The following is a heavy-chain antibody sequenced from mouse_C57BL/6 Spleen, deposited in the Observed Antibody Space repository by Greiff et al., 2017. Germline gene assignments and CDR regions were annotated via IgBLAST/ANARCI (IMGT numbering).Heavy chain of an antibody. Sequence: QVQLKESGAELVKPGASVKLSCKASGYTFTEYTIHWVKQRSGQGLEWIGWFYPGSGSIKYNEKFKDKATLTADKSYSTVYMELSRLTSEDSAVYFCARHEEYDDAIDYWGQGTSVTVSS. J-gene: IGHJ4*01. CDR1: GYTFTEYT. V-gene: IGHV1-62-2*01. CDR3: ARHEEYDDAIDY. D-gene: IGHD2-14*01. CDR2: FYPGSGSI.